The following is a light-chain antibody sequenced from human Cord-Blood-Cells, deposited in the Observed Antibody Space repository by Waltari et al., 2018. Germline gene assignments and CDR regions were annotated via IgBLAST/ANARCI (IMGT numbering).Light chain of an antibody. Sequence: QSALTQPASVSGSPGQSITISCTGPSRDAGGYTYVSWYQQHPGKAPKLMIYEVSNRPSGVSNRFSGSKSGNTASLTISGLQAEDEADYYCSSYTSSSTVVFGGGTKLTVL. CDR1: SRDAGGYTY. CDR3: SSYTSSSTVV. V-gene: IGLV2-14*01. CDR2: EVS. J-gene: IGLJ2*01.